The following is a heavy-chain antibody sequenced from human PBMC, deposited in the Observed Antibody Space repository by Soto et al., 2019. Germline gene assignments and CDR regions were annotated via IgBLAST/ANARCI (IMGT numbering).Heavy chain of an antibody. CDR3: ASSLLWPIDLNY. V-gene: IGHV3-30-3*01. CDR2: ISYDGSNK. CDR1: GFTFSSYA. D-gene: IGHD2-21*02. Sequence: GGSLRLSCAASGFTFSSYAMHWVRQAPGKGLEWVAVISYDGSNKYYADSVKGRFTISRDNSKNTLYLQMNSLRAEDTAVYYCASSLLWPIDLNYWGQGTLVTVSS. J-gene: IGHJ4*02.